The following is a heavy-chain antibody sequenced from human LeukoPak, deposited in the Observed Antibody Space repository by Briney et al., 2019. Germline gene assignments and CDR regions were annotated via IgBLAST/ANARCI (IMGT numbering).Heavy chain of an antibody. CDR1: GYTFTGYY. D-gene: IGHD2-15*01. CDR3: ARDVCSGGSCYFYGMDV. V-gene: IGHV1-2*04. J-gene: IGHJ6*02. Sequence: ASVKVSCKASGYTFTGYYMHWVRQAPGQGPEWMGWINPNSGGTNYAQKFQGWVTMTRDTSISTAYMELSRLRSDDTAVYYCARDVCSGGSCYFYGMDVWGQGTTVTVSS. CDR2: INPNSGGT.